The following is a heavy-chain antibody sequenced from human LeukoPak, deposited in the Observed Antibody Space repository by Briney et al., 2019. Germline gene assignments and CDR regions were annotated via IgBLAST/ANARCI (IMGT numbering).Heavy chain of an antibody. D-gene: IGHD6-19*01. Sequence: ASVKVSCKASGYTFTSYYMHWFRKPPEQGLDWLEIINPSGGSTSYAQKFQGRVTMTRDTSTSTVYMELSSLRSEDTAVYYCARESAYSSGWYSYWGQGTLVTVSS. CDR3: ARESAYSSGWYSY. J-gene: IGHJ4*02. CDR1: GYTFTSYY. V-gene: IGHV1-46*01. CDR2: INPSGGST.